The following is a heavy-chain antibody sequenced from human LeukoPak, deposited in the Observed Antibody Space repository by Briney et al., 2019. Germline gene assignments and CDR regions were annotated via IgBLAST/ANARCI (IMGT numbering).Heavy chain of an antibody. V-gene: IGHV4-34*01. D-gene: IGHD3-10*01. J-gene: IGHJ4*02. CDR2: INHSGST. Sequence: SETLSLTCAVYGGSFSGYYWSWIRQPPGKGLEWIGEINHSGSTNYNPSPKSRVTISVDTSKNQFSLKLSSVTAADTAVYYCARGQERFGELLLEGFDYWGQGTLVTVSS. CDR3: ARGQERFGELLLEGFDY. CDR1: GGSFSGYY.